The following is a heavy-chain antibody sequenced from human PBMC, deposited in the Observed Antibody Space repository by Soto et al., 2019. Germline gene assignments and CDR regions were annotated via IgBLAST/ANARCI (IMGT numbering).Heavy chain of an antibody. CDR2: ISGNGANT. CDR1: GLTFSTYA. CDR3: GNDRPNFYGSGGGYYKAGGDY. J-gene: IGHJ4*02. V-gene: IGHV3-23*01. Sequence: EVQLLGSGGGLVQPGGSLRLSCAASGLTFSTYAMSWVRQAPGKGLEWVSSISGNGANTYYTDSVKGRFIISRDNSKNTLFLQMNSLSAEDTALYYCGNDRPNFYGSGGGYYKAGGDYWGQGTLVTVSS. D-gene: IGHD3-10*01.